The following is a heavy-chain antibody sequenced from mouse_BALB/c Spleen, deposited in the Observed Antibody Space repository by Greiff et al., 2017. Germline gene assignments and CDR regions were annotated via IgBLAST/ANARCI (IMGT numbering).Heavy chain of an antibody. Sequence: EVQGVESGGGLVKPGGSLKLSCAASVFTFSDYYMYWVRQTPEKRLEWVATISDGGSYTYYPDSVKGRFTISRDNAKNNLYLQMSSLKSEDTAMYYCARASGYWGQGTLVTVSA. CDR1: VFTFSDYY. V-gene: IGHV5-4*02. D-gene: IGHD3-1*01. CDR3: ARASGY. CDR2: ISDGGSYT. J-gene: IGHJ3*01.